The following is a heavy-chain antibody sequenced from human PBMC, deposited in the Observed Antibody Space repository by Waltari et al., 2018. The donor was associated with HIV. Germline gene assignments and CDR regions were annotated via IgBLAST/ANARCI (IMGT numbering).Heavy chain of an antibody. D-gene: IGHD1-26*01. J-gene: IGHJ4*02. V-gene: IGHV3-48*03. Sequence: EVQLVDSGGGLVQPGGSLRLSCAASGFTVDDYEMNWVRSAPGKALEWISYISGSGRTLYYADSVKGRFTISRDNAKNSLYLEMNSLRAEDTAVYYCARDLFIVGRNSGAFDYWGQGTLVTVSS. CDR2: ISGSGRTL. CDR1: GFTVDDYE. CDR3: ARDLFIVGRNSGAFDY.